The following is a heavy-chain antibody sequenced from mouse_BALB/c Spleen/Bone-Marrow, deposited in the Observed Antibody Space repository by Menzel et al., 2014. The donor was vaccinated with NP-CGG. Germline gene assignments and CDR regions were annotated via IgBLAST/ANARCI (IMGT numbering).Heavy chain of an antibody. CDR3: ARVTLFRYGRSYGMDY. J-gene: IGHJ4*01. D-gene: IGHD1-1*01. CDR2: IWAGGST. CDR1: GFSLTSYG. V-gene: IGHV2-9*02. Sequence: VKVVESGPGLVAPSQSLSITCTVSGFSLTSYGVHWVRQPPGKGLEWLGVIWAGGSTNYNSALMSRLSISKDNSKSQVFLKMNRQQTDDTAMYYCARVTLFRYGRSYGMDYWGQGTSVTVSS.